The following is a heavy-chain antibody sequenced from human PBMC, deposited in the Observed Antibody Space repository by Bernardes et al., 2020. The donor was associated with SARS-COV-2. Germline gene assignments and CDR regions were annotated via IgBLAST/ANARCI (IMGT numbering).Heavy chain of an antibody. Sequence: AQVEVGCKASGYTFTGHYRHWLRQAPGQGLEWMGWINSNSGGTNYAQKFHGRVTKTRHTSISTAYMELSRLGSDDTAVYYCARVSHSLWQQLPPFDYYYGMDVWGQGTTVTVSS. CDR1: GYTFTGHY. V-gene: IGHV1-2*02. CDR3: ARVSHSLWQQLPPFDYYYGMDV. CDR2: INSNSGGT. D-gene: IGHD6-13*01. J-gene: IGHJ6*02.